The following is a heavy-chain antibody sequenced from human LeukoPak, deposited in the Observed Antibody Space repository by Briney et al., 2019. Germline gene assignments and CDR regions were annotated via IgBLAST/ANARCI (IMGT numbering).Heavy chain of an antibody. J-gene: IGHJ4*02. Sequence: SETLSLTCTVSGGSISSYYWGWIRQPPGKGLEWIGSIYYSGSTYYNPSLKSRVTISVDTSKNQFSLKLSAVTAADTAVYYCARRGAVFGVVIGPFDYWGQGTLVTVSS. CDR3: ARRGAVFGVVIGPFDY. V-gene: IGHV4-39*01. CDR2: IYYSGST. D-gene: IGHD3-3*01. CDR1: GGSISSYY.